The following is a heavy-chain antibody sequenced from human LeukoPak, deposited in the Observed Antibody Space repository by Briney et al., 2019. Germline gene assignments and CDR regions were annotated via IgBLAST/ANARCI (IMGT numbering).Heavy chain of an antibody. D-gene: IGHD2-2*01. J-gene: IGHJ4*02. V-gene: IGHV3-23*01. CDR3: AKLFVVVPAAAYFDY. CDR2: ISGSGGST. Sequence: PGGSLRLSCAASGFTFISYAMSWVRQAPGKGLEWVSAISGSGGSTYYANSVKGRLTISRDNSKNTLYLQMNSLRAEDTAVYYCAKLFVVVPAAAYFDYWGQGTLVTVSS. CDR1: GFTFISYA.